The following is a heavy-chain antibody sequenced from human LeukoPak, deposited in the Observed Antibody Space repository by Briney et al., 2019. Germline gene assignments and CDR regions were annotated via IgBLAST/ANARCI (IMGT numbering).Heavy chain of an antibody. D-gene: IGHD5-12*01. V-gene: IGHV3-30-3*01. CDR3: ASEMATTDTFDY. CDR2: ISYDGSNK. Sequence: GGSLRLSCAASGFTFSSYAMHWVRQAPGKGLEWVAVISYDGSNKYYADSVKGRFTISRDNSKNTLYLQMNSLRAEDTAVYYCASEMATTDTFDYWGQGALVTVSS. J-gene: IGHJ4*02. CDR1: GFTFSSYA.